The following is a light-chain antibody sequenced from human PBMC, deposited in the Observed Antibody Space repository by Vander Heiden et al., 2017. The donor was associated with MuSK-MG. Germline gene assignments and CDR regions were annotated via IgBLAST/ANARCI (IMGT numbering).Light chain of an antibody. V-gene: IGKV1-39*01. Sequence: DIQMTQSPSSLSASVGDRVTITCRASQSISNSLNWYQQKPGKVPKLLIYGASSLASGVPSRFSGSGFGTDFTLTISSLQREDFATYYCQKSNASPAFGQGTKVEIK. CDR3: QKSNASPA. CDR1: QSISNS. J-gene: IGKJ1*01. CDR2: GAS.